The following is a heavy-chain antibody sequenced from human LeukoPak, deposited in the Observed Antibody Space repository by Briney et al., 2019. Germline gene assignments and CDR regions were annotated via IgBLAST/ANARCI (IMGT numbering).Heavy chain of an antibody. CDR1: GGSISSSSYY. J-gene: IGHJ4*02. CDR2: IYYSGST. Sequence: SETLSLTCTVSGGSISSSSYYWGWIRQPPGKGLEWIGSIYYSGSTYYNPSLKSRVTISVDTSKNQFSLKLSSVTAADTAVYYCASRSALIAVAGRRTYYFDYWGQGALVTVSS. V-gene: IGHV4-39*01. CDR3: ASRSALIAVAGRRTYYFDY. D-gene: IGHD6-19*01.